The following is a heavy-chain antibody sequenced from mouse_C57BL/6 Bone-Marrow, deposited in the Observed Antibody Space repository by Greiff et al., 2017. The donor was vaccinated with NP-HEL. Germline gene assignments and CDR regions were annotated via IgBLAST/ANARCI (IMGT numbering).Heavy chain of an antibody. V-gene: IGHV1-12*01. J-gene: IGHJ2*01. D-gene: IGHD1-1*01. CDR2: IYPGNGDT. CDR1: GYTFTSYN. Sequence: QVQLKQSGAELVRPGASVKMSCKASGYTFTSYNMHWVKQTPRQGLEWIGAIYPGNGDTSYNQKFKGKATLTVDKSSSTAYMQLSSLTSEDSAVYFCAREPITTVVATDFDYWGQGTTLTVSS. CDR3: AREPITTVVATDFDY.